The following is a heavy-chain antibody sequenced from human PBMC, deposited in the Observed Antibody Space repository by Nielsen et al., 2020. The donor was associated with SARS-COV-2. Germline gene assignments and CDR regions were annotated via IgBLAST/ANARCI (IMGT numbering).Heavy chain of an antibody. D-gene: IGHD5/OR15-5a*01. Sequence: GESLKISCAASGFTSSNFVMGWVRQAPGKGLEWVAVIGGVYNTAYYADSVKGRFTISRDISENTLFLEMNKLRREDTATYFCVRDSMSESVTAMAFDHWGQGTPVTVSP. CDR3: VRDSMSESVTAMAFDH. V-gene: IGHV3-23*01. CDR2: IGGVYNTA. CDR1: GFTSSNFV. J-gene: IGHJ4*02.